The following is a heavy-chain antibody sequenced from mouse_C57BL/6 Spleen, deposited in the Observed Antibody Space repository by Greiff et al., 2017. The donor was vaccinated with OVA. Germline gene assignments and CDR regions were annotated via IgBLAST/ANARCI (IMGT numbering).Heavy chain of an antibody. V-gene: IGHV1-82*01. Sequence: LVESGPELVKPGASVKISCKASGYAFSSSWMNWVKQRPGKGLEWIGRIYPGDGDTNYNGKFKGKATLTADKSSSTAYMQLSSLTSEDSAVYFCARPGSSSYYYAMDYWGQGTSVTVSS. J-gene: IGHJ4*01. CDR2: IYPGDGDT. D-gene: IGHD1-1*01. CDR1: GYAFSSSW. CDR3: ARPGSSSYYYAMDY.